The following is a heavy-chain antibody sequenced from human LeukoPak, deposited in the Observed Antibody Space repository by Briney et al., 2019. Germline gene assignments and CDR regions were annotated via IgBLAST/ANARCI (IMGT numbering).Heavy chain of an antibody. J-gene: IGHJ4*02. CDR3: ARGGRGIVVVPAAPFDY. V-gene: IGHV1-2*02. D-gene: IGHD2-2*01. CDR1: GYTFTSYG. CDR2: INPNSGGT. Sequence: ASVKVSCKASGYTFTSYGISWVRQAPGQGLEWMGWINPNSGGTNYAQKFQGRVTMTRDTSISTAYMELSRLRSDDTAVYYCARGGRGIVVVPAAPFDYWGQGTLVTVSS.